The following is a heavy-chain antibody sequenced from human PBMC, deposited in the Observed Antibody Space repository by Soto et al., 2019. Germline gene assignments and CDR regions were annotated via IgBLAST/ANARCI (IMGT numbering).Heavy chain of an antibody. CDR3: AREVIAARPVDSSAFDI. D-gene: IGHD6-6*01. J-gene: IGHJ3*02. CDR2: INPNSGGT. Sequence: ASVKVSCKASGYTFTGYYMHWVRQAPGQGFEWMGWINPNSGGTNYAQKFQGWVTMTRDTSISTAYMELSRLRSDDTAVYYCAREVIAARPVDSSAFDIWGQGTMVTVSS. CDR1: GYTFTGYY. V-gene: IGHV1-2*04.